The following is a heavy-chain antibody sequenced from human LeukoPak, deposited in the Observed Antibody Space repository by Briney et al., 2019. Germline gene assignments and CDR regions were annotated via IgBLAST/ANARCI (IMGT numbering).Heavy chain of an antibody. CDR2: IDPTDSET. J-gene: IGHJ4*02. D-gene: IGHD5-12*01. CDR3: ARPGDSGYVYSDS. CDR1: GYNFITYW. Sequence: GESLKISRKGSGYNFITYWISWVRQLPGKGLEFMGRIDPTDSETNYSPSFQGHVTISADKSISTVYLQWSSLEASDTAMYYCARPGDSGYVYSDSWGQGTPVTVSS. V-gene: IGHV5-10-1*01.